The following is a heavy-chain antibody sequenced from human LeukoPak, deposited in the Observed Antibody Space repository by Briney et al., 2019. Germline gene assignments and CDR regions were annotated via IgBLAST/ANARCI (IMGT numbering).Heavy chain of an antibody. D-gene: IGHD2-2*01. V-gene: IGHV3-7*03. CDR1: GFTFSSSW. Sequence: PGGSLRLSCVASGFTFSSSWMSWVRRAPGKGLEWVANIKQDGTEEYYVDSVRGRFSISKDNAKNSLYLQMNSLRAEDTAVYYCARDTCHGALDYWGQGALVTVSS. J-gene: IGHJ4*02. CDR3: ARDTCHGALDY. CDR2: IKQDGTEE.